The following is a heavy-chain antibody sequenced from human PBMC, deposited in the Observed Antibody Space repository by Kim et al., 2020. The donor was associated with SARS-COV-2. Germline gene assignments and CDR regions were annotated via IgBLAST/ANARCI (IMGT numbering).Heavy chain of an antibody. J-gene: IGHJ4*02. Sequence: GGSLRLSCADSGFTFSSYEMNWVRQAPGKGLEWVSYISSSGSTIYYADSVKGRFTISRDNAKNSLYLQMNSLRAEDTAVYYCARDRPGLFVSPLLDYWGQGTLVTVSS. V-gene: IGHV3-48*03. CDR1: GFTFSSYE. CDR3: ARDRPGLFVSPLLDY. CDR2: ISSSGSTI. D-gene: IGHD2-21*01.